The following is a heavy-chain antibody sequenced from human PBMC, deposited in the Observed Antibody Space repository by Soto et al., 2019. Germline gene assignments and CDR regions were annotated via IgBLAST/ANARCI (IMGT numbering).Heavy chain of an antibody. Sequence: EVQLLESGGGLVQPGGSLRLSCAASGFTFSSYAMSWVRQAPGKGLEWVSAISGSGGSTYYADSVKGRFTISRDNSKKTLYLQMNSLRAEDTAVYYCAKGGSSSECSGGSCPSDYWGQGTLVTVSS. CDR1: GFTFSSYA. CDR3: AKGGSSSECSGGSCPSDY. CDR2: ISGSGGST. V-gene: IGHV3-23*01. D-gene: IGHD2-15*01. J-gene: IGHJ4*02.